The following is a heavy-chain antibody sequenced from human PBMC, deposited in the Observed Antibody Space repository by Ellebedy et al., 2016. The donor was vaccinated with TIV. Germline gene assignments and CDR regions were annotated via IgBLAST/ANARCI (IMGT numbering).Heavy chain of an antibody. J-gene: IGHJ5*02. CDR1: GFTFSNAW. D-gene: IGHD1-26*01. CDR3: ASPLVRVGAAGEKWFDP. V-gene: IGHV3-23*01. Sequence: GESLKISCAASGFTFSNAWMNWIRQAPGKGLEWVSAISGGEGDRTYYAESVKGRFTISKDNSQNTVYLHMNSLRAEDTAMYYCASPLVRVGAAGEKWFDPWGQGTLVTVSS. CDR2: ISGGEGDRT.